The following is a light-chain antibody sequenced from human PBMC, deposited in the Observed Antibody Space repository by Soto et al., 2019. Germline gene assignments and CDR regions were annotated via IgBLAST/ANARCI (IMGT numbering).Light chain of an antibody. J-gene: IGKJ1*01. CDR3: QQYYSTFGRT. Sequence: DIVMTQSPDSLAGSLGESATINCKSSQSVLYSSNNKNYLAWYQQKPGRPPKLLIYWASTRESGVPDRFSGSGSVTDFTLTISSLQAEDVAVYYCQQYYSTFGRTFGQGTKVEIK. CDR2: WAS. CDR1: QSVLYSSNNKNY. V-gene: IGKV4-1*01.